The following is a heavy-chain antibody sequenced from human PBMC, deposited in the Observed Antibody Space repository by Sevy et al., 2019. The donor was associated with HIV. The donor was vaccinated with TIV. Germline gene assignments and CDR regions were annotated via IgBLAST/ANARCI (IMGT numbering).Heavy chain of an antibody. J-gene: IGHJ6*04. D-gene: IGHD3-10*01. V-gene: IGHV3-23*01. CDR1: GFTFSSYA. Sequence: GESLKISCAASGFTFSSYAMSWVRQAPGKGLEWVSAISGSGGSTYYADSVKGRFTISRDNSKNTLYLQMNSLRAEDTAVYYCAKSYYGSKDVWGKGTTVTVSS. CDR3: AKSYYGSKDV. CDR2: ISGSGGST.